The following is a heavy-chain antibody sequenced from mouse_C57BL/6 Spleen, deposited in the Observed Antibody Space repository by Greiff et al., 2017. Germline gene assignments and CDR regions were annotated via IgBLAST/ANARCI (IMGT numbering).Heavy chain of an antibody. V-gene: IGHV1-50*01. CDR2: IDPSDGYT. D-gene: IGHD1-1*01. J-gene: IGHJ4*01. Sequence: QVQLQQPGAELVKPGASVKLSCKASGYTFTSYWMQWVKQRPGQGLEWIGEIDPSDGYTNYNQKFKGKATLTVDTSSSTAYMQLSRLTSEDSAVYYCAIKGNDDGSSYGYYAMDYGCQGASATVSS. CDR1: GYTFTSYW. CDR3: AIKGNDDGSSYGYYAMDY.